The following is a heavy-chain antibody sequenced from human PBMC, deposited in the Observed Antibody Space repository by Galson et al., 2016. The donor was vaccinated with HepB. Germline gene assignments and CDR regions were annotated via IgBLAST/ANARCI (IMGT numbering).Heavy chain of an antibody. Sequence: SLRLSCAASGITFSRHVMHWVRQAPGKGLEWVAFIWYDGSKKYYGTSVEGRFTISRDNSKNTLYLQMNSLRVEDTAVYYCARGTETSWYGHFDYWGQGTLVTVSS. J-gene: IGHJ4*02. D-gene: IGHD2-2*01. CDR1: GITFSRHV. V-gene: IGHV3-33*01. CDR2: IWYDGSKK. CDR3: ARGTETSWYGHFDY.